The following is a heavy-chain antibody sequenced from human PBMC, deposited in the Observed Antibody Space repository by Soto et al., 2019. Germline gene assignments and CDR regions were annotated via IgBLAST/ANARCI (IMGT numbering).Heavy chain of an antibody. J-gene: IGHJ6*03. D-gene: IGHD6-6*01. CDR1: GGSFRGYY. CDR2: INHSGST. Sequence: SETLSLTCAVYGGSFRGYYWSWIRQPPGKGLEWIGEINHSGSTNYNPSLKSRVTISVDTSKNQFSLKLSSVTAADTAVYYCARGGIAARPGYSYYYYMDVWGKGTTVTVSS. V-gene: IGHV4-34*01. CDR3: ARGGIAARPGYSYYYYMDV.